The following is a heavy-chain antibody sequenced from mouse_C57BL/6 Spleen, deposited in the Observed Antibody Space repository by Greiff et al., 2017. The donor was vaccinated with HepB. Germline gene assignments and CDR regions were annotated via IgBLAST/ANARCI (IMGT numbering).Heavy chain of an antibody. CDR1: GYTFTSYW. CDR2: IYPGNSDT. D-gene: IGHD2-4*01. J-gene: IGHJ2*01. Sequence: EVQLQQSGTVLARPGASVKMSCKTSGYTFTSYWMHWVKQRPGQGLEWIGAIYPGNSDTSYNQKFKGKAKLTAVTSASTAYMELSSLTNEDSAVYYCTKNDYDEAAFDYWGQGTTLTVSS. CDR3: TKNDYDEAAFDY. V-gene: IGHV1-5*01.